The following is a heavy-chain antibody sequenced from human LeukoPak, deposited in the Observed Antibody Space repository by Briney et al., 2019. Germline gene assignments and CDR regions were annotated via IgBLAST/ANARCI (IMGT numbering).Heavy chain of an antibody. J-gene: IGHJ4*02. D-gene: IGHD6-19*01. CDR3: ARDRVIAVAGTGGMDY. V-gene: IGHV3-30*04. Sequence: GRSLRLSCAASGFTFSSFAMHWVRQAPGKGLEWVAVISYDGSDKYYADSVKGRFTISRDNSKNTLYLQMNSLRAEDTAVYYCARDRVIAVAGTGGMDYWGQGTLVTVSS. CDR2: ISYDGSDK. CDR1: GFTFSSFA.